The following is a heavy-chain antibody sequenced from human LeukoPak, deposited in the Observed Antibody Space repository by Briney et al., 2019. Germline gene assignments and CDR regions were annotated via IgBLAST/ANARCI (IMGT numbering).Heavy chain of an antibody. Sequence: GGSLRLSCAASGFTFSSYVMSWVRQAPGKGLEWVSAISGSGGSTYYADSVKGRFTISRDNSKNTLYLQMNSLRAEDTAVYYCAKSLGGGYYYYMDVWGKGTTVTVPS. V-gene: IGHV3-23*01. CDR3: AKSLGGGYYYYMDV. CDR1: GFTFSSYV. CDR2: ISGSGGST. J-gene: IGHJ6*03. D-gene: IGHD2-15*01.